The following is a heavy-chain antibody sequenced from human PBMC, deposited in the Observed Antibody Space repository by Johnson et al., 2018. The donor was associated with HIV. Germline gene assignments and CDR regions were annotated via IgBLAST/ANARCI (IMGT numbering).Heavy chain of an antibody. CDR2: INWNGDST. V-gene: IGHV3-20*04. CDR1: GFTFDDYG. D-gene: IGHD1-26*01. J-gene: IGHJ3*01. CDR3: ARDSYSGGGSYS. Sequence: VQLVESGGGVVRPGGSLRLSCAASGFTFDDYGMSWVRQAPGKGLDWVSGINWNGDSTGYADSVKGRFTISRDNAKNSLYLQMNSLRVEDTAVYYCARDSYSGGGSYSWGQGTMVTVSS.